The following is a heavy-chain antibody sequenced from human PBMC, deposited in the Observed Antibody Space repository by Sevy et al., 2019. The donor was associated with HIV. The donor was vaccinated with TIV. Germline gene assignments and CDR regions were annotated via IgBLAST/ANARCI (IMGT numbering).Heavy chain of an antibody. CDR2: IYYSGST. CDR3: ARDIGFSGKYYGF. V-gene: IGHV4-31*03. D-gene: IGHD1-26*01. Sequence: LRLSCTVSGGSISSGYYYWSWIRQHPGKGLEWIGYIYYSGSTYYNPSLKSRVTISVDTSKNQFSLKLSSVTPADTAVYYCARDIGFSGKYYGFWGQGTLVTVSS. J-gene: IGHJ4*02. CDR1: GGSISSGYYY.